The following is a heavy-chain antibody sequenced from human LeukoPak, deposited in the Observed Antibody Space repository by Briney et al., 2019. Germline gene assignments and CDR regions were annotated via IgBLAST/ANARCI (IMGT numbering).Heavy chain of an antibody. CDR1: GFTFDDYG. J-gene: IGHJ5*02. V-gene: IGHV3-23*01. D-gene: IGHD3-3*01. CDR2: ISGSGGST. CDR3: ARDNYDFWSGSLNNWFDP. Sequence: GGSLRLSCAASGFTFDDYGMSWVRQAPGKGLEWVSAISGSGGSTYYADSVKGRFTISRDNAKNSLYLQMNSLRAEDTAVYYCARDNYDFWSGSLNNWFDPWGQGTLVTVSS.